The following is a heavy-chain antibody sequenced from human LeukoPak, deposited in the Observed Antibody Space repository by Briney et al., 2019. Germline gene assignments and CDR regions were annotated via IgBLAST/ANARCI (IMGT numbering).Heavy chain of an antibody. D-gene: IGHD5-18*01. CDR3: AADHGYSYGLNFDY. CDR2: ISPYNGNT. Sequence: ASVKVSCKASGYTFTSYGISWVRQAPGQGLEWMGWISPYNGNTDYAQDLQGRVTMTTDTSTSTAYMELRSLRSDDTAVYYCAADHGYSYGLNFDYWGQGTLVTVSS. CDR1: GYTFTSYG. V-gene: IGHV1-18*01. J-gene: IGHJ4*02.